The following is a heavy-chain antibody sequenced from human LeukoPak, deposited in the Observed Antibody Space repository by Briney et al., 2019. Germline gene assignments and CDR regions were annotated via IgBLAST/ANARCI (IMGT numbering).Heavy chain of an antibody. V-gene: IGHV1-69*04. Sequence: SVKVSCKASGGSISSYAISWVRQAPGQGLEWMGRIMPILGIANYAQKFQGRVTITADKSTSAAYMELSSLRSEDTAVYYCASGYCSGGSCFYYYDMDVWGQGTTVTVSS. CDR1: GGSISSYA. CDR3: ASGYCSGGSCFYYYDMDV. J-gene: IGHJ6*02. CDR2: IMPILGIA. D-gene: IGHD2-15*01.